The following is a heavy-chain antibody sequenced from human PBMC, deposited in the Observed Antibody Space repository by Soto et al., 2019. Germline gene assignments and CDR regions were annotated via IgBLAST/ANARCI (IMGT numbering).Heavy chain of an antibody. J-gene: IGHJ4*02. CDR1: GGSISSYY. D-gene: IGHD2-15*01. V-gene: IGHV4-59*06. CDR2: IYHSGRT. CDR3: ARWVEVSLDYFDS. Sequence: SETLSLTCTVSGGSISSYYWSWIRQPPGKGLEWIGHIYHSGRTFYNPSLKSRVTISVDTSKNQFSLNLSSVTAADTAVYYCARWVEVSLDYFDSWGQGTPVTVSS.